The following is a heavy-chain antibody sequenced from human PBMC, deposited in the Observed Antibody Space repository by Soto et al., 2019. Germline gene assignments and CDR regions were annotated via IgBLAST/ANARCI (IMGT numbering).Heavy chain of an antibody. D-gene: IGHD2-21*01. J-gene: IGHJ4*02. V-gene: IGHV3-15*01. CDR1: GFTFSNAW. CDR3: TTDQYCGGDCYNYFDY. Sequence: GGSLRLSCAASGFTFSNAWMSWVRQAPGKGLEWVGRIKSKTDGGTTDYAAPVKGRFTISRDDSKNTLYLQMNSLKTEDTAVYYCTTDQYCGGDCYNYFDYWGQGTLVTVSS. CDR2: IKSKTDGGTT.